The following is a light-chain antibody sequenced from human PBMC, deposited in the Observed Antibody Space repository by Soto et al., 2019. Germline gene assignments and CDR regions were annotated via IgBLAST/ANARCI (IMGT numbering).Light chain of an antibody. CDR1: SSDIGGYNF. CDR2: EVN. Sequence: QSALTQPPSASGSPGQSVTISCTGTSSDIGGYNFVSWYQQHPGKAPKLMIDEVNKRPSGVPDRFSGSKSGNTASLTVSGLQAEDEADYYCSSYADTNNLVFGGGPKVTVL. J-gene: IGLJ2*01. CDR3: SSYADTNNLV. V-gene: IGLV2-8*01.